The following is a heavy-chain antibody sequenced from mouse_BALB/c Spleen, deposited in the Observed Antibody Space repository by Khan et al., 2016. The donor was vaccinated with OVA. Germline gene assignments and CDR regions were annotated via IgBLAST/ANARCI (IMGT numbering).Heavy chain of an antibody. J-gene: IGHJ1*01. CDR3: ARMKPYWYFDL. V-gene: IGHV9-3-1*01. CDR1: GYTFTNYG. CDR2: INTYAGEP. Sequence: QIQLVQSGPELKKPGETVKISCKASGYTFTNYGMNWVKQAPGKGLKWMGWINTYAGEPTYADDFKGRFAFSLEAFASTAYLQISNLKNEDTAISFCARMKPYWYFDLWGAGTTVTVSS.